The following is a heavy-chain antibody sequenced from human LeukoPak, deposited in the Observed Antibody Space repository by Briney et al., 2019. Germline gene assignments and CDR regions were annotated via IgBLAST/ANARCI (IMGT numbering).Heavy chain of an antibody. V-gene: IGHV3-48*01. J-gene: IGHJ4*02. CDR2: ISSSSSTI. CDR1: GFTFSSYS. D-gene: IGHD1-26*01. Sequence: GGSLRLSCAASGFTFSSYSMNWVRQAPGKGLEWVSYISSSSSTIYYADSVKGRFTTSRDNAKNSLYLQMNSLRAEDTAVYYCARFSGSYYSDYWGQGTLVTVSS. CDR3: ARFSGSYYSDY.